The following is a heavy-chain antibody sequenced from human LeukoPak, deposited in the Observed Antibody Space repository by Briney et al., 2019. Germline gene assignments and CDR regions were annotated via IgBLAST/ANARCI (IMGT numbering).Heavy chain of an antibody. Sequence: PSETLSLTCAVYGGSFSGYYWSWIRQPPGKGLEWIGEINHSGSTNSNPSLKSRVTISVDTSKNQFSLKLSSVTAAGTAVYYCARRLLGYCSGGSCYSGYFQHWGQGTLVTVSS. V-gene: IGHV4-34*01. CDR1: GGSFSGYY. J-gene: IGHJ1*01. CDR2: INHSGST. CDR3: ARRLLGYCSGGSCYSGYFQH. D-gene: IGHD2-15*01.